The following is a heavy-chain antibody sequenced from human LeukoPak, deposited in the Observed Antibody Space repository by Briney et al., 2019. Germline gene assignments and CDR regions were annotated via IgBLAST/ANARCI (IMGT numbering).Heavy chain of an antibody. V-gene: IGHV3-23*01. J-gene: IGHJ4*02. D-gene: IGHD2-2*01. Sequence: PGGSLRLSCAASGFTFSSYWLHWVRQAPGKGLVWVSGISGSGGSTYYPDSVKGRFTISRDNSMNTLYLHMNSLRAEDTAVCFCAKDIEVSSYCTSSSCSPHFDYWGQGTLVTVSS. CDR2: ISGSGGST. CDR3: AKDIEVSSYCTSSSCSPHFDY. CDR1: GFTFSSYW.